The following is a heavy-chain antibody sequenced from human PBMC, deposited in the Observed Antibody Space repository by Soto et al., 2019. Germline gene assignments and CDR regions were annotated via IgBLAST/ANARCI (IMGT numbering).Heavy chain of an antibody. CDR3: ARRLRWSHQGWFDP. J-gene: IGHJ5*02. CDR2: IIPIFGTA. D-gene: IGHD4-17*01. V-gene: IGHV1-69*01. Sequence: QVQLVQSGAEVTKPGSSVKVSCKASGGTFSSYAISWVRQAPGQGLEWMGGIIPIFGTANYAQKFEGRVTITADESTSTASMELGSLRSEDTAVYYCARRLRWSHQGWFDPCGQGTLVTVSS. CDR1: GGTFSSYA.